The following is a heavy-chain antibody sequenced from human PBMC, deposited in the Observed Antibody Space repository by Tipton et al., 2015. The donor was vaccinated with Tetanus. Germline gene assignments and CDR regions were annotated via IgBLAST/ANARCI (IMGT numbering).Heavy chain of an antibody. CDR3: ARSADNWFDP. Sequence: TLSLTCDVSGGPVSSSNWWSWVRQAPGKGLEWIGEIYYSGTTNYNPSLKSRVTISTDKSKNHFSLKLRSVTAADTAVYYCARSADNWFDPWGQGTLVTVSS. CDR1: GGPVSSSNW. V-gene: IGHV4-4*02. J-gene: IGHJ5*02. CDR2: IYYSGTT.